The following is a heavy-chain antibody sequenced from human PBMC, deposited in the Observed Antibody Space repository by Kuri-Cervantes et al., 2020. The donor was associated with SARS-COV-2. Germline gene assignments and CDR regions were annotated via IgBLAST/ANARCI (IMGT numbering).Heavy chain of an antibody. J-gene: IGHJ5*02. Sequence: SETLSLTCAVYGGSLSDYYWSWIRQPPGKGLEWIGYIYYSGSTNYNPSLKSRVTISVDTSKNQFSLKLSSVTAADTAVYYCARDFWSGYYGGNWFDPWGQGTLVTVSS. CDR3: ARDFWSGYYGGNWFDP. CDR2: IYYSGST. V-gene: IGHV4-59*12. D-gene: IGHD3-3*01. CDR1: GGSLSDYY.